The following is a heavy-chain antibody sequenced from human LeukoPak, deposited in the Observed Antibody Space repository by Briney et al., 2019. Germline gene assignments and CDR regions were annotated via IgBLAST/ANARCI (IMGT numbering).Heavy chain of an antibody. V-gene: IGHV3-21*01. CDR1: GFTFSSYA. Sequence: GGSLRPSCAASGFTFSSYAMSWVRQAPGKGLEWVSSISSSSNYIYYADSVKGRFTISRDHAKNSLYLQLNSLRAEDTAVYYCARTPTLSGEFDYWGQGTLVTVSS. CDR2: ISSSSNYI. CDR3: ARTPTLSGEFDY. D-gene: IGHD2-15*01. J-gene: IGHJ4*02.